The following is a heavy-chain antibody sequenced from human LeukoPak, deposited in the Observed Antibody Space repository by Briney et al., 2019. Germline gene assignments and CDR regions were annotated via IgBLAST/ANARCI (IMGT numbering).Heavy chain of an antibody. CDR2: IYYSGST. J-gene: IGHJ6*02. D-gene: IGHD3-22*01. V-gene: IGHV4-59*01. CDR1: GGSISSYY. CDR3: ASYYDSSGYDYYYGMDV. Sequence: PSETLSLTCTVSGGSISSYYWSWIRQPPGKGLEWIGYIYYSGSTNYNPSLKSRVTISVDTSKNQFSLKLSSVTAADTAVYYCASYYDSSGYDYYYGMDVWGQGTTVTVSS.